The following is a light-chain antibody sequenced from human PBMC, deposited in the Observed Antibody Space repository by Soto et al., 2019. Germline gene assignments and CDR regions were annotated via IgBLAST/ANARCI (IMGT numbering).Light chain of an antibody. J-gene: IGKJ4*01. Sequence: EIVLTQSPATLSLSPGERATLSCRASQSVSSYLAWYQQKPGQAPGLLIYDASSRATGIPARFSGSGSGTDLTLTISSLEPEDFAVYYCQQRSNWPLTLGGGTKVEIK. CDR1: QSVSSY. CDR3: QQRSNWPLT. V-gene: IGKV3-11*01. CDR2: DAS.